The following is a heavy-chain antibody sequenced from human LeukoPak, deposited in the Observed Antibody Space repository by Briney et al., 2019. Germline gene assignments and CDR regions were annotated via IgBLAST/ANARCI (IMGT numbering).Heavy chain of an antibody. Sequence: PSETLSLTCAVYGGFFSGYYWSWIRQPPGKGLEWIGEINHSGSTNYNPSLKSRVTISVDTSKNQFSLKLSSVTAADTAVYYCARHGSSSYGYYYYYYMDVWGKGTTVTISS. CDR1: GGFFSGYY. D-gene: IGHD6-13*01. V-gene: IGHV4-34*01. J-gene: IGHJ6*03. CDR2: INHSGST. CDR3: ARHGSSSYGYYYYYYMDV.